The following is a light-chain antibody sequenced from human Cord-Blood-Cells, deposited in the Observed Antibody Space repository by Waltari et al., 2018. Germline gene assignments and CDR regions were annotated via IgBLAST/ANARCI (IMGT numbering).Light chain of an antibody. CDR2: AAS. CDR1: QSISSY. CDR3: QQSYSTPPYS. Sequence: DIQMTQSPSSLSASVGDRVTITCRASQSISSYLNWYQQKPGKAPKLLLYAASSLQSGVPSRFSGSGSGTDFTLTISSLQPEDFATYYWQQSYSTPPYSFGQGTKLEIK. V-gene: IGKV1-39*01. J-gene: IGKJ2*03.